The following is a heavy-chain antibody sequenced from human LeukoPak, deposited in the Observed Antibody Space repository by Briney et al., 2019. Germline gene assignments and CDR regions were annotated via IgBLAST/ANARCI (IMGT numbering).Heavy chain of an antibody. D-gene: IGHD3-10*01. V-gene: IGHV3-15*01. CDR3: ATLTVRGVINI. Sequence: PGGSLRLSCAASGFTFSNTWMNWVRQAPGKGLEWVGRIQSKTDGGTTEYAAPVKGRFTISRDDSKTTLYLQMNSVKTEDTAVYYCATLTVRGVINIWGQGTLVTVSS. CDR1: GFTFSNTW. J-gene: IGHJ4*02. CDR2: IQSKTDGGTT.